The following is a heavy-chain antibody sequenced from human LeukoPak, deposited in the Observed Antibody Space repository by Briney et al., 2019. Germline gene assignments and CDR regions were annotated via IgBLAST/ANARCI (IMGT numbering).Heavy chain of an antibody. CDR1: GFTFSSYA. CDR2: ISVSGGST. V-gene: IGHV3-23*01. Sequence: GGSLRLSCAASGFTFSSYAMSWGRQAPGKGLGWVSAISVSGGSTNYADSVEGRFTNSRDNTKNSLYLQMNSLRAEDTAVYSCAKISGGTDFWSGFWDSNDYWGQGTLVTVSS. D-gene: IGHD3-3*01. CDR3: AKISGGTDFWSGFWDSNDY. J-gene: IGHJ4*02.